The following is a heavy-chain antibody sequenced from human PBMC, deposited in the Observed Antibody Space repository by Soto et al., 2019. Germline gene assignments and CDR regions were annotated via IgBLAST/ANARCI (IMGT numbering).Heavy chain of an antibody. J-gene: IGHJ3*02. CDR2: IYYSGST. Sequence: QVQLQESGPGLVKPSETLSLTCTVSGGSISSYYWSWIRQPPGKGLEWIGYIYYSGSTNYNPSLKSRVTISVDTSKNPFSLKLSSMTAADTAVYYCASHDYSSGWYLAFDIWGQGTMVTVSS. CDR3: ASHDYSSGWYLAFDI. CDR1: GGSISSYY. V-gene: IGHV4-59*08. D-gene: IGHD6-19*01.